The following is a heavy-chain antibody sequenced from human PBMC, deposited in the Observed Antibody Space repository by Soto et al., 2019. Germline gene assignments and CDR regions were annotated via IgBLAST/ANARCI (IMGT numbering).Heavy chain of an antibody. Sequence: ASVKVSCKASGYTFTSYGISWVRQAPGQGLEWMGWISAYNGNTNYAQKLQGRVTMTTDTSTSTAYMELRSLGSDDTAVYYCARMGEYSSFYGMDVWGQGTTVTVSS. J-gene: IGHJ6*02. D-gene: IGHD6-6*01. CDR2: ISAYNGNT. CDR3: ARMGEYSSFYGMDV. V-gene: IGHV1-18*04. CDR1: GYTFTSYG.